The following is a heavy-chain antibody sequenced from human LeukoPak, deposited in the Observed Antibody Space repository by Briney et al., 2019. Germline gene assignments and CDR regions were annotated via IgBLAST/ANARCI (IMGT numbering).Heavy chain of an antibody. Sequence: PSRTLSLTCTVSGGSMSPYHWSWIRQPPGKGLEWTGYIYYSGSTNYNPSLKSRVTISVDTSKNQFSLKLSSVTAADTAMYYCARAVSGRFDYWGQGTLVTVSS. J-gene: IGHJ4*02. CDR2: IYYSGST. D-gene: IGHD6-19*01. CDR1: GGSMSPYH. CDR3: ARAVSGRFDY. V-gene: IGHV4-59*08.